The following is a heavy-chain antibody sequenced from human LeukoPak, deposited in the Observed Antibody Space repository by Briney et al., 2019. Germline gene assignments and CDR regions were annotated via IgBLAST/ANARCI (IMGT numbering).Heavy chain of an antibody. CDR3: ARDPSNSSGRYWYIDV. CDR2: INPSGGT. D-gene: IGHD6-19*01. CDR1: GYSFSIYN. V-gene: IGHV1-46*01. J-gene: IGHJ2*01. Sequence: ASVKVSCKASGYSFSIYNMHWVRQAPGQGLEWMGIINPSGGTSYAQKLQGRITMTRDTTTVYMELSSLRSEDTAVYYCARDPSNSSGRYWYIDVWGRGTLVTVSS.